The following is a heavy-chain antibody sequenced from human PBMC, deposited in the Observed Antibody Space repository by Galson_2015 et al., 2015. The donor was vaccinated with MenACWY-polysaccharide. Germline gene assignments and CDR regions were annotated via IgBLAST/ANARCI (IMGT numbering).Heavy chain of an antibody. CDR2: IHNNGST. Sequence: SETLSLTCTVSGGSISSYYWSWIRQPPGKGLKWIGYIHNNGSTNYNPSLKSRVTISVDTSKNQFSLKLTSVTATDTAVYYCARISYYYQSGVWTFNIWGQGTMVTVSS. J-gene: IGHJ3*02. CDR3: ARISYYYQSGVWTFNI. D-gene: IGHD3-10*01. V-gene: IGHV4-59*01. CDR1: GGSISSYY.